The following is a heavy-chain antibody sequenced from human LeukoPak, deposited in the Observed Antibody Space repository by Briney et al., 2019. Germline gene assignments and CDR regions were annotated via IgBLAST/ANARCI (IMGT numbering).Heavy chain of an antibody. D-gene: IGHD1-7*01. J-gene: IGHJ4*02. CDR3: AKDMGNYDFDY. CDR1: GFTFSSYW. CDR2: IKQDGSEK. Sequence: WGSVPLSCAASGFTFSSYWMSWVRQAPGKGLEWVANIKQDGSEKYYVDSVKGRFTISRDNSKNTLYLQMNSLRAEDTAVYYCAKDMGNYDFDYWGQGTLVTVSS. V-gene: IGHV3-7*05.